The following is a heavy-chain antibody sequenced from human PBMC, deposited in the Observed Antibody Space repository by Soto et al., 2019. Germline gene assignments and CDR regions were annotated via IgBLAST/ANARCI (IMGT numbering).Heavy chain of an antibody. CDR1: GYTFTSYD. D-gene: IGHD3-9*01. J-gene: IGHJ6*02. CDR2: MNPNSGNT. Sequence: ASVKVSCKASGYTFTSYDINWVRQATGQGLEWMGWMNPNSGNTGYAQKFQGRVTMTRNTSISTAYMELSSLRSEDTAVYYCARKLRYFDWLSNYYYYYGMDVWGQGTTVTVSS. CDR3: ARKLRYFDWLSNYYYYYGMDV. V-gene: IGHV1-8*01.